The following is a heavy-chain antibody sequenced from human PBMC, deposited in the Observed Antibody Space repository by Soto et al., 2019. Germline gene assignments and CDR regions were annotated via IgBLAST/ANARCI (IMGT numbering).Heavy chain of an antibody. CDR1: GYTLTRYS. J-gene: IGHJ5*02. Sequence: SVKVSCKASGYTLTRYSIHWVRQAPGQRLEWMGWIIPIFGTANYAQKFQGRVTITADESTSTAYMELSSLRSEDTAVYYCASDFWSGYLNWFDPWGQGTLVTVSS. V-gene: IGHV1-69*13. D-gene: IGHD3-3*01. CDR2: IIPIFGTA. CDR3: ASDFWSGYLNWFDP.